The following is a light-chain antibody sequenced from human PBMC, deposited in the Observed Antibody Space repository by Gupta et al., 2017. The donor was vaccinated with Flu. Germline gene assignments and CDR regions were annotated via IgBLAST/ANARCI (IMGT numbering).Light chain of an antibody. V-gene: IGLV2-11*01. CDR2: AVT. J-gene: IGLJ1*01. Sequence: QSAPTQPRSVSGSPGQSVTISCTGTSNDVGAYNRVSWYEQRPGKAPNLILYAVTERPSGVPARFSCSNSGTTDAPTISVLQAEEEADYDYSSHADRGRGTCVFGTGTTVTVL. CDR1: SNDVGAYNR. CDR3: SSHADRGRGTCV.